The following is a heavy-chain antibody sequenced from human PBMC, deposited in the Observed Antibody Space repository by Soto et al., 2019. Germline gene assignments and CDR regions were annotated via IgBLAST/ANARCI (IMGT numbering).Heavy chain of an antibody. Sequence: GGSLRLSCAASGFTFSTYWMSWVRQAPGKGLEWVANIKEDASEKYYVDSVKGRFTISRDNAKNSLHLQMNSLRAEDTAVYYCARDLHVLVPGAIGAGTKYYYGMDVWGQGTTVTVSS. CDR2: IKEDASEK. D-gene: IGHD2-2*01. CDR3: ARDLHVLVPGAIGAGTKYYYGMDV. J-gene: IGHJ6*02. V-gene: IGHV3-7*05. CDR1: GFTFSTYW.